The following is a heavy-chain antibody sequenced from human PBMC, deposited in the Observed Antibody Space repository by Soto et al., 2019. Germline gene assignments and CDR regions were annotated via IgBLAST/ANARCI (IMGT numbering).Heavy chain of an antibody. J-gene: IGHJ5*02. V-gene: IGHV3-9*01. D-gene: IGHD3-16*01. CDR2: ISWNSGKI. CDR3: AKEGGT. Sequence: EVRLVESGGGLVQPGRSRRLSWAASGFIFDDYAMHWVRQAPGKGLEWVSGISWNSGKIVYVDSVKGRFTISRDNAKNSLHLQMNSLRVEDTAWYYCAKEGGTWGQGTLVTVSS. CDR1: GFIFDDYA.